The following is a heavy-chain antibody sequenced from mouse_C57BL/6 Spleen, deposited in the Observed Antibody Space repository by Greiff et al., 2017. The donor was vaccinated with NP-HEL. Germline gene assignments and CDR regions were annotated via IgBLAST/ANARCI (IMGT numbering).Heavy chain of an antibody. J-gene: IGHJ4*01. CDR1: GYTFTSYS. CDR2: IDPSDSSP. CDR3: ARKRIYYGYDGGMDD. V-gene: IGHV1-69*01. D-gene: IGHD2-2*01. Sequence: QVQLQQPGAELVMPGASVKLSCKASGYTFTSYSMHWVKQSPGQGLEWIGEIDPSDSSPNYNQKFKGKSTLTVDKSSSTAYMQLNSLTSEDSAVYCCARKRIYYGYDGGMDDWGQETSVTVSS.